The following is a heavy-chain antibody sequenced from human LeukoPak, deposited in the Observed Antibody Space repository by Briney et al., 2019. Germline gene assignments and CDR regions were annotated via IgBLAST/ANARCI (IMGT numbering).Heavy chain of an antibody. V-gene: IGHV3-33*08. CDR3: ARLTVPGNYYYYYYGMDV. J-gene: IGHJ6*02. CDR2: ISYDGSNK. Sequence: GGSLRLSCAASGFTFSSYGMHWVRQAPGKGLEWVAVISYDGSNKYYADSVKGRFTISRDNSKNTLYLQMNSLRAEDTAVYYCARLTVPGNYYYYYYGMDVWGQGTTVTVSS. CDR1: GFTFSSYG. D-gene: IGHD4-11*01.